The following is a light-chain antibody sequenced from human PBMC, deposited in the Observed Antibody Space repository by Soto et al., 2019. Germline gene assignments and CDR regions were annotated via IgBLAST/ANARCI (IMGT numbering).Light chain of an antibody. CDR3: SSFAGNNNLV. CDR1: SSDVGGYNY. CDR2: EVS. V-gene: IGLV2-8*01. Sequence: QSVLTQPPSASGSPGQSVTISCTGTSSDVGGYNYVSWYQQHPGKAPKLMISEVSKRPSGVPDRFSGCKSGNTASLTVSGLQAGDEADYYCSSFAGNNNLVFGGGTKLTVL. J-gene: IGLJ2*01.